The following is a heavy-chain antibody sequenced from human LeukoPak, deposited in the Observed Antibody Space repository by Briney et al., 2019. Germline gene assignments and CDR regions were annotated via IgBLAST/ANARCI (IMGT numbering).Heavy chain of an antibody. J-gene: IGHJ4*02. D-gene: IGHD2/OR15-2a*01. CDR1: GFTFSSYS. V-gene: IGHV3-21*01. CDR3: ARVYGPNYFDY. Sequence: GGSLRLSCAASGFTFSSYSMNWVRQAPGKGLEWVSSISSSSSYKYYADSVRGRFTISRDNAKNSLYLQMNSLRAEDTAVYYCARVYGPNYFDYWGQGTLVTVSS. CDR2: ISSSSSYK.